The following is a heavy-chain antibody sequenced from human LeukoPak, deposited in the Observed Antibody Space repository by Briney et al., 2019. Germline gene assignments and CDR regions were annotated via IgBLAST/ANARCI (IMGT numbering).Heavy chain of an antibody. CDR3: VSSYSTSFPELGY. V-gene: IGHV3-66*01. Sequence: QSGGSLRLSCAASGFTVSTYYMSWVRQAPGKGLEWVSVIYSDGTTYYADSVKGRFTISRDNSKNTLYLQMNSLRAEDTAVYYCVSSYSTSFPELGYWGQGTLVTVSS. J-gene: IGHJ4*02. CDR1: GFTVSTYY. D-gene: IGHD6-6*01. CDR2: IYSDGTT.